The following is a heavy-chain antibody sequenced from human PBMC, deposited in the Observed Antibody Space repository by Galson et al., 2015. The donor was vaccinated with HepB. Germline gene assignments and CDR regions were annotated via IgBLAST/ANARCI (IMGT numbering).Heavy chain of an antibody. Sequence: SVKVSCKASGGTFSSYAISWVRRAPGQGLEWMGRIIPILGIANYAQKFQGRVTITADKSTSTAYMELSSLRSEDTAVYYCAILSVIKYCSSTSCYTRDYYYYMDVWGKGTTVTVSS. V-gene: IGHV1-69*04. CDR1: GGTFSSYA. CDR2: IIPILGIA. D-gene: IGHD2-2*02. CDR3: AILSVIKYCSSTSCYTRDYYYYMDV. J-gene: IGHJ6*03.